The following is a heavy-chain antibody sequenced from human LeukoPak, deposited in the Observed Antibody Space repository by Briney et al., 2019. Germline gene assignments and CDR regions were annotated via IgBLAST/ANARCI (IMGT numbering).Heavy chain of an antibody. J-gene: IGHJ4*02. CDR1: GYSFTSYW. CDR2: IYPGDSDT. CDR3: ARHPIVGATSILDY. D-gene: IGHD1-26*01. V-gene: IGHV5-51*01. Sequence: GGSLEISFKGSGYSFTSYWIGWGRPMPGKGLEWMGIIYPGDSDTRYSPSFQGQVTLSADKSISTAYLQWSSLKASDTAMYYCARHPIVGATSILDYWGQGTLVTVSS.